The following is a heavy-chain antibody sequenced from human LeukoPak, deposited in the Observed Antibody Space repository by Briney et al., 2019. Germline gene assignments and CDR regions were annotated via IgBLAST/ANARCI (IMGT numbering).Heavy chain of an antibody. CDR3: AKEVGTIPTNLLDD. D-gene: IGHD1-26*01. CDR1: GFTFSSYG. Sequence: GGSLRLSCAASGFTFSSYGMSWVRQAPGEGLEWVSVISDSGGITYYADSVKGRFTISRDNSKNTLYLHMNSLRAEDTAVYYCAKEVGTIPTNLLDDWGQGTLVTVSS. V-gene: IGHV3-23*01. CDR2: ISDSGGIT. J-gene: IGHJ4*02.